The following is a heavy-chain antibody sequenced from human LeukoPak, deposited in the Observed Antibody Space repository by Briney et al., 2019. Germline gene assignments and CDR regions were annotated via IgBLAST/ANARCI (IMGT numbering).Heavy chain of an antibody. D-gene: IGHD6-13*01. CDR3: ARGPPRSWYPYYYYYGTDV. V-gene: IGHV4-34*01. CDR1: GGSFRGYY. J-gene: IGHJ6*02. CDR2: INHGGSN. Sequence: AETLSLTCAVSGGSFRGYYGSWIRQPPGKGLEWLGEINHGGSNNYNPSLKSRVTTSVDTSETQFSLQLSSVTAADTAVYYCARGPPRSWYPYYYYYGTDVWGQGPTATVPS.